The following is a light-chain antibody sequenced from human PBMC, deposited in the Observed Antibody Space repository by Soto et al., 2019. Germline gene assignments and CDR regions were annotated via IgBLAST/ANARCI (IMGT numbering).Light chain of an antibody. CDR2: GAS. CDR1: QSVSSSY. V-gene: IGKV3-20*01. Sequence: IGMSQSPATLSVTPGEGATLSCRASQSVSSSYLAWYQQKPGQAPRLLIYGASSRATGIPDRFSGSGSGTDFTLTISRLEPEDFAVYYCQQYGSSPLTFGQGSKADIK. CDR3: QQYGSSPLT. J-gene: IGKJ1*01.